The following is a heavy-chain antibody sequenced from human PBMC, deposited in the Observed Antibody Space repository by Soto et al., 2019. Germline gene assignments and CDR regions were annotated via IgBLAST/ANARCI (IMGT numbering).Heavy chain of an antibody. V-gene: IGHV6-1*01. CDR1: GDSVSSNSAA. Sequence: PSQTLSLTCAISGDSVSSNSAAWNWIRQSPSRGLEWLGRTYYRSKWYNDYGVSVKSRITINPDTSKNQFSLQLNSVTPEDTAVYYCARDACSSTSCYAGEYYYGMDVWGQGTTVTVSS. D-gene: IGHD2-2*01. J-gene: IGHJ6*02. CDR3: ARDACSSTSCYAGEYYYGMDV. CDR2: TYYRSKWYN.